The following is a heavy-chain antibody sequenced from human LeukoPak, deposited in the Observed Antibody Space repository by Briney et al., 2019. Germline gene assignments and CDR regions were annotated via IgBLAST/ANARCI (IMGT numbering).Heavy chain of an antibody. V-gene: IGHV4-4*09. J-gene: IGHJ2*01. Sequence: SETLSLTCTVSGGSISSHYWSWIRQPPGKGLEWIGYIYTSGSTNYNPSLKSRVTISVDTSKNQFSLNLSSVTAADTAVYYCARHWGSDWYFDLWGRGTLVTVSS. CDR1: GGSISSHY. D-gene: IGHD7-27*01. CDR3: ARHWGSDWYFDL. CDR2: IYTSGST.